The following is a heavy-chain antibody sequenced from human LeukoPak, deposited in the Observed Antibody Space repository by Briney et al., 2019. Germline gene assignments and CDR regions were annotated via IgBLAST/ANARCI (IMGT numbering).Heavy chain of an antibody. D-gene: IGHD1-26*01. V-gene: IGHV3-30*18. CDR2: ISYDGSNK. CDR3: AKYLKVGATTPPLCFDI. CDR1: GFTFSSYG. J-gene: IGHJ3*02. Sequence: GGSLRLSCAASGFTFSSYGMHWVRQAPGKGLEWVAVISYDGSNKYYADSVKGRFTISRDNSKNTLYLQMNSLRAEDTAVYYCAKYLKVGATTPPLCFDIWGQGTMVTVSS.